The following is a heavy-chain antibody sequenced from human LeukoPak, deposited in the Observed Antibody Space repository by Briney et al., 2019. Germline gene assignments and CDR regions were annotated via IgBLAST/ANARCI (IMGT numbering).Heavy chain of an antibody. J-gene: IGHJ5*02. CDR3: AKAGIAVVPAAYHGLNWFDP. D-gene: IGHD2-2*01. CDR2: ISGSGGST. Sequence: GGSLRLSCAASGFTFSSYAMSWVRQAPGKGLEWVSAISGSGGSTYYADSVKGRFTISRDNSKNTLYLQMNSLRAEDTAVYYCAKAGIAVVPAAYHGLNWFDPWGQGTLVTVSS. CDR1: GFTFSSYA. V-gene: IGHV3-23*01.